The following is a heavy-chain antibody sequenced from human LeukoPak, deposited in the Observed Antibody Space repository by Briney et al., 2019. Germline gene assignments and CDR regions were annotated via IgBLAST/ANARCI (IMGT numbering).Heavy chain of an antibody. CDR1: GGSFSGYY. Sequence: SEALSLTCAVHGGSFSGYYWSWIRQPPGKRLGWIGEITHSVSTNYNPSLKSRVTISVDTSKNQFSLKLSSVTGADTAVYYCARGRATMVRGVKYYFDYWGQGTLVTVSS. CDR2: ITHSVST. D-gene: IGHD3-10*01. V-gene: IGHV4-34*01. J-gene: IGHJ4*02. CDR3: ARGRATMVRGVKYYFDY.